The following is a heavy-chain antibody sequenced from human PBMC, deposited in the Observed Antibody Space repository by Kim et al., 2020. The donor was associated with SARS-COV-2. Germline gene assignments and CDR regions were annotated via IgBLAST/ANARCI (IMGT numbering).Heavy chain of an antibody. J-gene: IGHJ2*01. CDR2: ISYDGSNK. V-gene: IGHV3-30*18. CDR1: GFTFSSYG. Sequence: GGSLRLSCAASGFTFSSYGMHWVRQAPGKGLEWVAVISYDGSNKYYADYVKGRFTISRDNSKNTLYLQMNSLRAEDTAVYYCAKDSSHDYKYSSSWLSWYFFLWGRGTRVTVSS. D-gene: IGHD6-13*01. CDR3: AKDSSHDYKYSSSWLSWYFFL.